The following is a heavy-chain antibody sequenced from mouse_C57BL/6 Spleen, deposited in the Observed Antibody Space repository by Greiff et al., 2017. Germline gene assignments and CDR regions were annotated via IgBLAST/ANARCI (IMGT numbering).Heavy chain of an antibody. CDR3: ARRLLRYYAMDY. CDR2: ISSGSSTI. Sequence: DVKLVESGGGLVKPGGSLKLSCAASGFTFSDYGMHWVRQAPEKGLEWVAYISSGSSTIYYADTVKGRFTISRDNAKNTLFLQMTSLRSEDTAMYYCARRLLRYYAMDYWGQGTSVTVSS. D-gene: IGHD1-1*01. V-gene: IGHV5-17*01. J-gene: IGHJ4*01. CDR1: GFTFSDYG.